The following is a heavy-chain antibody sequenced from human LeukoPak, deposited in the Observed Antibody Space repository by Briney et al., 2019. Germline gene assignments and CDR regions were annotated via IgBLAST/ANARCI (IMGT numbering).Heavy chain of an antibody. V-gene: IGHV3-23*01. CDR3: AKGDRYYYGSGSSIDY. J-gene: IGHJ4*02. CDR1: GFTFSSYA. Sequence: GGSVRLSCAASGFTFSSYAMRWARHAPGKGLEWLSGISGSGGSTYYADSVKGRFTISRDNSKNTLYLQMNSLRAEDTGVYYCAKGDRYYYGSGSSIDYWGQGTLVTVSS. D-gene: IGHD3-10*01. CDR2: ISGSGGST.